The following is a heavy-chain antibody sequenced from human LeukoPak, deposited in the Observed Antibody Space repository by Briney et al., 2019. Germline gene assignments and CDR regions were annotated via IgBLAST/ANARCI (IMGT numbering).Heavy chain of an antibody. V-gene: IGHV3-11*04. J-gene: IGHJ4*02. CDR2: ISSGGSTI. D-gene: IGHD6-13*01. Sequence: PGGSLRLSCAVSGFTFSDFHMTWIRQAPGKGLEWVSYISSGGSTISHADSVKGRFTISRDNAENSLYLQMNSLRAEDTAVYYCARGASKQQLLDYWGQGTLVTVSS. CDR3: ARGASKQQLLDY. CDR1: GFTFSDFH.